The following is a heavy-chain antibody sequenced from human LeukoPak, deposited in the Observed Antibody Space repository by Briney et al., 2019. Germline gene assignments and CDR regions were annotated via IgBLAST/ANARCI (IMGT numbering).Heavy chain of an antibody. Sequence: GGSLRLSCAASGFTFSSFDIHWVRQAPGKGLEWVAVIWSDGSNKYYADSVKGRFTISRDNSKNTLYLQMNSLRAEDTAVYYCARGQMWLPLMYGYFDLWGRGTLVTVSS. D-gene: IGHD5-12*01. J-gene: IGHJ2*01. CDR1: GFTFSSFD. CDR3: ARGQMWLPLMYGYFDL. V-gene: IGHV3-33*01. CDR2: IWSDGSNK.